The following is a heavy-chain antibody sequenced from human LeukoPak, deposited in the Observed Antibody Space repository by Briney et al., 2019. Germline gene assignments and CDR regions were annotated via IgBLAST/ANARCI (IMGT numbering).Heavy chain of an antibody. CDR3: ATIKRGNIFGYFDF. J-gene: IGHJ4*02. D-gene: IGHD5-18*01. CDR2: MLDTVTT. V-gene: IGHV4-59*11. Sequence: SETLSLTCALLGPAMDTHYWSSIRPPPGKGLGWIGYMLDTVTTKDNPSLKSRFTLSADTSKNQFSLRLTSVTAADTAVYYCATIKRGNIFGYFDFWGQGIPVTVSS. CDR1: GPAMDTHY.